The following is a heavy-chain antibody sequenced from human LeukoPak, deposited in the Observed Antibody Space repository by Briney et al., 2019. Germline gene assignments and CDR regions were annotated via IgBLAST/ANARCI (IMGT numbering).Heavy chain of an antibody. CDR1: GFTFSSYA. Sequence: PGGSLRLSCAASGFTFSSYAMSWVRQAPGKGLEWVSAISGSGSNTYYADSVKGGFTISRDNSKDTLYLQMNSLRAEDTAVYYCARKGAWEIKGAFDIWGQGTMVTVSS. CDR2: ISGSGSNT. J-gene: IGHJ3*02. D-gene: IGHD1-26*01. CDR3: ARKGAWEIKGAFDI. V-gene: IGHV3-23*01.